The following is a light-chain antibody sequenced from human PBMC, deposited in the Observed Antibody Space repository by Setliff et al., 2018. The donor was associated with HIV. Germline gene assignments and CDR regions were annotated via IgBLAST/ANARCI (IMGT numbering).Light chain of an antibody. CDR3: QQYNYWPPVT. CDR1: QSVSSN. CDR2: GAS. J-gene: IGKJ4*01. Sequence: ATLSVSPGERASLSCRASQSVSSNLAWYQQKPGQAPRLLIYGASTRATAIPARFSGSGSGTEFTLTISSLQSEDFAVYYCQQYNYWPPVTFGGGTKVDIK. V-gene: IGKV3-15*01.